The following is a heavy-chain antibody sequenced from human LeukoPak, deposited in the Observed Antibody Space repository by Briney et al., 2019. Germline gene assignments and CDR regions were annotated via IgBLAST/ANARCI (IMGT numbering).Heavy chain of an antibody. CDR2: INHSGST. CDR1: GGSFSGYY. Sequence: PSETLSLTCAVYGGSFSGYYWSWIRQPPGKGLEWIGEINHSGSTNYNTSLKSRVTISVDTSKNQFSLKLSSVTAADTAVYYCARVRVTMVRGPFDPWGQGTLVTVSS. CDR3: ARVRVTMVRGPFDP. V-gene: IGHV4-34*01. D-gene: IGHD3-10*01. J-gene: IGHJ5*02.